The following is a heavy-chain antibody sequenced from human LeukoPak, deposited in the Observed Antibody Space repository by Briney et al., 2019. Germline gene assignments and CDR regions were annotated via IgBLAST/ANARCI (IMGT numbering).Heavy chain of an antibody. Sequence: PGGFLRLSCVASGFTFSTYGMHWVRQAPGKGLEWVAIIWYDGTNINYADSVKGRFTISRDNPKSTLYLQMNSLRAEDTAVYYCARLQASAGYYSLDYWGQGTLVTVSS. CDR1: GFTFSTYG. J-gene: IGHJ4*02. V-gene: IGHV3-33*01. D-gene: IGHD3-9*01. CDR2: IWYDGTNI. CDR3: ARLQASAGYYSLDY.